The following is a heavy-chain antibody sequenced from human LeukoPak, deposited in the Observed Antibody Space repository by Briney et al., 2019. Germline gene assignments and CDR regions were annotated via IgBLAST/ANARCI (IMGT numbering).Heavy chain of an antibody. J-gene: IGHJ4*02. D-gene: IGHD2-15*01. V-gene: IGHV4-59*08. CDR3: ARHATPPLYTLDY. CDR1: GGSISSYY. Sequence: TSETLSLTCTVSGGSISSYYWSWIRQPPGKGLEWIGDIYYSGSTNYNPSLKSRVTISVDTSKNQFSLKLSSVTAADTAVYYCARHATPPLYTLDYWGQGTLVTVSS. CDR2: IYYSGST.